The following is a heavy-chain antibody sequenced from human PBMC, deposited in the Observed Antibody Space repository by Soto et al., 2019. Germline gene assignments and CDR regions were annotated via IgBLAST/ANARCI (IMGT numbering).Heavy chain of an antibody. CDR3: ASVVVPAASTYYYYGMDV. CDR2: ISSSSSYI. CDR1: GFTFSSYS. Sequence: PGGSLRLSCAASGFTFSSYSMNWVRQAPGKGLEWVSSISSSSSYIYYADSVKGRFTISRDNAKNSLYLQMNSLRAEDTAVYYCASVVVPAASTYYYYGMDVWGQGTTVTVSS. V-gene: IGHV3-21*01. J-gene: IGHJ6*02. D-gene: IGHD2-2*01.